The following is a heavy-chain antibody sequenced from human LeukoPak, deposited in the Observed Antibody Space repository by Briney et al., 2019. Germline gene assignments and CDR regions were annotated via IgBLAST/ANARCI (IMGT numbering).Heavy chain of an antibody. CDR1: GGSISGNY. V-gene: IGHV4-4*07. CDR2: IYSSGST. D-gene: IGHD6-19*01. Sequence: SETLSLTCTVSGGSISGNYWTWIRQPAGKGLEWIGRIYSSGSTNYNPSLKSRVTMSADTSRNQFSLKLSSVTAADTALYYCARDFCGNGCWLDPWGQGTLVTVSS. J-gene: IGHJ5*02. CDR3: ARDFCGNGCWLDP.